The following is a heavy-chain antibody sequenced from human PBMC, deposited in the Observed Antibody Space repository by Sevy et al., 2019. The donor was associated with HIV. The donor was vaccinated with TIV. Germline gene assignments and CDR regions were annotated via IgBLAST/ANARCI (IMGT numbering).Heavy chain of an antibody. CDR1: GASISSGGYY. CDR3: AGPTLTYSSGWTYYDY. Sequence: SETLSLTCSVSGASISSGGYYWGSIRQPPGKGLEWIASIRYSGSTFYNPSLRSRVTISADTSKNQFSLKLNSVTAADTATYYCAGPTLTYSSGWTYYDYWGQGTVVTVSS. CDR2: IRYSGST. V-gene: IGHV4-39*01. D-gene: IGHD6-19*01. J-gene: IGHJ4*02.